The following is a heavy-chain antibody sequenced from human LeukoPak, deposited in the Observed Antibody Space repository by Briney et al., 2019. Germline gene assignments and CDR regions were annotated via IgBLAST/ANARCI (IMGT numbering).Heavy chain of an antibody. CDR3: ARGRYYGSGSYHHFDY. CDR1: GFTFSSYA. CDR2: ISYDGSNK. J-gene: IGHJ4*02. D-gene: IGHD3-10*01. Sequence: PGRSLRLSCAASGFTFSSYAMHWVRQAPGKGLEWVAVISYDGSNKYYADSVKGRFTISRDNSKNTLYLQMNSLRAEDTAVYYCARGRYYGSGSYHHFDYWGQGTLVTVSS. V-gene: IGHV3-30-3*01.